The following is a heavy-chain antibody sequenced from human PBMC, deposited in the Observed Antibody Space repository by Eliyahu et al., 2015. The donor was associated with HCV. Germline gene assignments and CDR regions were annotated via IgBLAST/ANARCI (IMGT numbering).Heavy chain of an antibody. CDR1: GGXIXTYC. D-gene: IGHD6-19*01. V-gene: IGHV4-59*01. CDR2: IHYSGST. Sequence: QVQLQESGPGLVKPSETLSLTCTVSGGXIXTYCWSWXRQPPGKGLXWIGYIHYSGSTNYNPPXXSRVTISVDTSKNQFSLNLTSVTAAXTAVYYCASGGGGIAVAGTGGWFDPWGQGTLVTVSS. CDR3: ASGGGGIAVAGTGGWFDP. J-gene: IGHJ5*02.